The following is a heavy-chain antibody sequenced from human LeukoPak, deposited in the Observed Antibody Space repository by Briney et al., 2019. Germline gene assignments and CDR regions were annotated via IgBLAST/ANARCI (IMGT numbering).Heavy chain of an antibody. V-gene: IGHV4-38-2*02. CDR1: GYSISSGYY. D-gene: IGHD1-26*01. CDR2: IYYSGST. CDR3: AKEVDGASGTKIGYFQH. Sequence: SETLSLTCIVSGYSISSGYYWGWIRQPPGKGLEWIGSIYYSGSTYYNPSLKSRVTISVDTSKNQFSLKLSSVTAADTAVYYCAKEVDGASGTKIGYFQHWGQGTLVIVSS. J-gene: IGHJ1*01.